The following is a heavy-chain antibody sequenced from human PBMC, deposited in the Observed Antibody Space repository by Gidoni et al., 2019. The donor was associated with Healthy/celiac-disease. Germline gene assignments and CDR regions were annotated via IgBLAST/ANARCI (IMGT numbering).Heavy chain of an antibody. J-gene: IGHJ5*02. CDR1: GFTVSRNY. Sequence: EVQLVESGGGLIQPGGSLRLSCAASGFTVSRNYMSCVRQAPWKGLEWVSVIYSGGSTYYADAVKGRFTISRDNSKNTLYLQMNSLRAEDTAVYYCAREIYTAMDRGRGWCDPWGQGTLVTVSS. CDR2: IYSGGST. D-gene: IGHD5-18*01. CDR3: AREIYTAMDRGRGWCDP. V-gene: IGHV3-53*01.